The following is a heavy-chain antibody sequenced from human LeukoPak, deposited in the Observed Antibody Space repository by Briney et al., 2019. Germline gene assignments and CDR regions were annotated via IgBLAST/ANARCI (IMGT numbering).Heavy chain of an antibody. Sequence: AASVKVSCKASGYTFTGYYMHWVRQAPGQGLEWMGCINPDSDGKDYVQNFQGRVTMTRDTSISTAYMELRRLRSDGTAVYYCSRPPQRAAAGLFDVFDIWGQGTMVTVSS. D-gene: IGHD6-13*01. CDR2: INPDSDGK. J-gene: IGHJ3*02. V-gene: IGHV1-2*02. CDR1: GYTFTGYY. CDR3: SRPPQRAAAGLFDVFDI.